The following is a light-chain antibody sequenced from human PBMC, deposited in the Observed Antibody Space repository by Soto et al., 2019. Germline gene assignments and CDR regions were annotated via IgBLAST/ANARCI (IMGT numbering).Light chain of an antibody. CDR2: EVT. Sequence: QSALTQPASVSGSPGQSVTISCAGTRSDLGNYNYVSWYQQHPGKAPKLLIYEVTNRPSGVSTRFSGSKSGNTASLTISGLQADDEADYYCSSYTSGSSLVFGTGTKVTVL. CDR3: SSYTSGSSLV. J-gene: IGLJ1*01. V-gene: IGLV2-14*01. CDR1: RSDLGNYNY.